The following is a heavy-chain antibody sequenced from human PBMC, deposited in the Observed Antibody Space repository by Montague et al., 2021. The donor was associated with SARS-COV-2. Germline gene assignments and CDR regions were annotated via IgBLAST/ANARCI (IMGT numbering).Heavy chain of an antibody. Sequence: SETLSLTCTVAGGSISSYYWSWIRQPPGKGLEWIGYLYYSGSTNYNPSLKSRVTISVDTSNDHFSLKLSSVTAADTAVYYCASDHLNTIFGVVINNAFDIWGQGTMVTVSS. V-gene: IGHV4-59*01. CDR2: LYYSGST. D-gene: IGHD3-3*01. CDR1: GGSISSYY. CDR3: ASDHLNTIFGVVINNAFDI. J-gene: IGHJ3*02.